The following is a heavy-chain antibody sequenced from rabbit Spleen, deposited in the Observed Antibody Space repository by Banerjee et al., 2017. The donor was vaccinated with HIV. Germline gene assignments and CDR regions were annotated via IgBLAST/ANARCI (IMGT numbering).Heavy chain of an antibody. V-gene: IGHV1S45*01. CDR2: IYNGDGST. CDR3: ARNGYGDGRWYDYYFNL. D-gene: IGHD3-1*01. CDR1: GVSFSSSSY. J-gene: IGHJ4*01. Sequence: QEQLVESGGDLVKPGASLTLTCTASGVSFSSSSYMCWVRQAPGKGLEWIACIYNGDGSTYYASWVNGRFSISKTSSTSVTLQMTSLTAADTATYFCARNGYGDGRWYDYYFNLWGPGTLVTVS.